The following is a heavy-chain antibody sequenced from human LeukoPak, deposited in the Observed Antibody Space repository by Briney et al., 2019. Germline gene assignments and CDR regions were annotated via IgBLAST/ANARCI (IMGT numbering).Heavy chain of an antibody. D-gene: IGHD3-22*01. V-gene: IGHV3-30*03. CDR3: ARGPDYYDSSGYYLDY. Sequence: PGGSLRLSCAASGFTFSSYSMNWVRQAPGKGLEWVAVISYDGSNKYYADSVKGRFTISRDNSKNTLYLQMNSLRAEDTAVYYCARGPDYYDSSGYYLDYWGQGTLVTVSS. CDR2: ISYDGSNK. CDR1: GFTFSSYS. J-gene: IGHJ4*02.